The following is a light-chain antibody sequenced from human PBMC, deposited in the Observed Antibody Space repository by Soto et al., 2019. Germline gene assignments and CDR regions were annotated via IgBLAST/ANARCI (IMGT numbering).Light chain of an antibody. J-gene: IGLJ3*02. V-gene: IGLV2-14*01. CDR2: EVS. Sequence: QSALTQPASVSGSPGQSITISCTGTSSDVGGYNYVSWYQQHPGKAPKLMVFEVSNRPSGVSNRFSGFKSGNTASLTISGLKTEDEADYYCSSYTRSATWVFGGGTKVTVL. CDR3: SSYTRSATWV. CDR1: SSDVGGYNY.